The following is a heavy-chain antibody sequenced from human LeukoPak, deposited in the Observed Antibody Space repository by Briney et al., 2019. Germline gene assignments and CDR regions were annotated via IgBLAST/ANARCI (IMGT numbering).Heavy chain of an antibody. CDR3: ARDWSYYGSGSYHYFDY. Sequence: SVKVSCKGSGGTFSSYAISWVRQAPGQGLEWMGGIIPIFGTANYAQKFQGRVTITADESTSTAYMELSSLRSEDTAVYYCARDWSYYGSGSYHYFDYWGQGTLVTVSS. CDR1: GGTFSSYA. V-gene: IGHV1-69*01. D-gene: IGHD3-10*01. J-gene: IGHJ4*02. CDR2: IIPIFGTA.